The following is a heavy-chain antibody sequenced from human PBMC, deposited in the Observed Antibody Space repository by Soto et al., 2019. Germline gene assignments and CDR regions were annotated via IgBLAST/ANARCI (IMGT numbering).Heavy chain of an antibody. CDR1: LFPFDDRD. CDR2: INWNSGSI. CDR3: AKDRGSGSYAANYYYYGMDV. Sequence: GCFLILSFAPTLFPFDDRDTQYEKEAPGRGLEWVSGINWNSGSIGYADSVKGRFTISRDNAKTSLYLQMNSLRAEDTALYYCAKDRGSGSYAANYYYYGMDVWGQGT. V-gene: IGHV3-9*01. D-gene: IGHD3-10*01. J-gene: IGHJ6*02.